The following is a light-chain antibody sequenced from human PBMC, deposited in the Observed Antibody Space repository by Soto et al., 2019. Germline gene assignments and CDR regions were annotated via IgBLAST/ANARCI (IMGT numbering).Light chain of an antibody. CDR1: TNNVGNYNY. Sequence: QSVLTQPRSVSGSPGQSVTISCTGTTNNVGNYNYVSWYQQHPSKAPKLMISDVTERPSGVPDRFSASKSGITASLTISGIQAEDEADYYCCSYAGSYSYVFGTGTKVTVL. CDR3: CSYAGSYSYV. J-gene: IGLJ1*01. CDR2: DVT. V-gene: IGLV2-11*01.